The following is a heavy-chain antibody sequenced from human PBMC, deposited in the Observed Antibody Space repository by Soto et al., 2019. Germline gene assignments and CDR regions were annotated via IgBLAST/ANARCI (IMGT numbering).Heavy chain of an antibody. CDR1: GYTFTSYG. CDR3: ARAPSGSYYYDSSGYLDY. D-gene: IGHD3-22*01. J-gene: IGHJ4*02. V-gene: IGHV1-18*01. Sequence: ASVKVSCKASGYTFTSYGISWVRRAPGQGLEWMGWISAYNGNTNYAQKLQGRVTMTTDTSTSTAYMELRSLRSDDTAVYYCARAPSGSYYYDSSGYLDYWGQGTLVTVSS. CDR2: ISAYNGNT.